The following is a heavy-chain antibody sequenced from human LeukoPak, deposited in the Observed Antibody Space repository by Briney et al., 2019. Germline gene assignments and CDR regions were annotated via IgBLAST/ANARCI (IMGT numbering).Heavy chain of an antibody. Sequence: PSETLSLTCAVYGGSFSGYYWSWIRQPPGKGLEWIGEINHSGSTNYNPSLKSRVTISVDTSKNQFSLKLSSVTAADTAVYYCARRGSAAALGYWGQGTLVTVSS. CDR3: ARRGSAAALGY. CDR1: GGSFSGYY. J-gene: IGHJ4*02. CDR2: INHSGST. V-gene: IGHV4-34*01. D-gene: IGHD6-13*01.